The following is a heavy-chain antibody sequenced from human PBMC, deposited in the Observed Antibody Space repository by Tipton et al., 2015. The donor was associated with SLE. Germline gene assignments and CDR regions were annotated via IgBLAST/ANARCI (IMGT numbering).Heavy chain of an antibody. J-gene: IGHJ4*02. CDR2: SYTGGNT. D-gene: IGHD2-2*01. CDR3: VVCSPSSCSYFDY. CDR1: GGSINTYY. V-gene: IGHV4-4*07. Sequence: TLSLTCTVSGGSINTYYWAWVRQPAGKGLEWIGRSYTGGNTKSNPSLESRVSLSVDTSRGQFFLEVRSVTAADTAVYYCVVCSPSSCSYFDYWGQGRLVTVSS.